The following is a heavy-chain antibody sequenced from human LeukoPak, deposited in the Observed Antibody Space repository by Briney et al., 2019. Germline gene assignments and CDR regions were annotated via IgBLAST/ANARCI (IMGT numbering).Heavy chain of an antibody. Sequence: PGESLKISCKGSGYSFTSYWIGWVRQMPGKGLEWMGIIYPGDSDTRYSPSFQGQVTISADKSISTAYLQWSSLKASDTAMYYCARQVELWFGEPIGYYYYMDVWGKGTTVTVSS. V-gene: IGHV5-51*01. CDR1: GYSFTSYW. CDR3: ARQVELWFGEPIGYYYYMDV. J-gene: IGHJ6*03. CDR2: IYPGDSDT. D-gene: IGHD3-10*01.